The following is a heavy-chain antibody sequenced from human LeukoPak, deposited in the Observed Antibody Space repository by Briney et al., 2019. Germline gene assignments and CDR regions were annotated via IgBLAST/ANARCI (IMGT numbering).Heavy chain of an antibody. J-gene: IGHJ4*02. V-gene: IGHV4-39*01. D-gene: IGHD3-22*01. CDR3: ARPGDYYDSSGYFDY. CDR2: IYYSWST. CDR1: GGSISSSSYY. Sequence: SETLSLTCTVSGGSISSSSYYWGWLRQPPGTGREWVGSIYYSWSTYYNPSLKRRVTISVDTSKNQFSLKLSSVTAADTAVYYCARPGDYYDSSGYFDYWGQGTLVTVSS.